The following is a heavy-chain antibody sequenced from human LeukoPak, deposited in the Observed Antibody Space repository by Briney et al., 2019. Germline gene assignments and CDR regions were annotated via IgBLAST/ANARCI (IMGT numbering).Heavy chain of an antibody. J-gene: IGHJ4*02. D-gene: IGHD1-26*01. Sequence: TGGSLRLSCAASGFTFSGYGMHWVRQAPGKGLEWVAVISYDGSNKYYADSVKGRFTISRDNSKNTLYLQMNSLRAEDTAVYYCARVAYSGSYYFDYWGQGTLVTVSS. CDR2: ISYDGSNK. CDR1: GFTFSGYG. V-gene: IGHV3-30*03. CDR3: ARVAYSGSYYFDY.